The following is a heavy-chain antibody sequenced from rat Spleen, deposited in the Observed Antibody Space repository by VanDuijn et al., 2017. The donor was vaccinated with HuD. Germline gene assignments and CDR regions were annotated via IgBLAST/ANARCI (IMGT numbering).Heavy chain of an antibody. D-gene: IGHD1-2*01. V-gene: IGHV1-36*01. CDR1: GYTFTDYW. CDR2: INPKSDAT. Sequence: VQLVESGAALVKPGASVKMSCKASGYTFTDYWVNWVKQSHGKSLEWIGEINPKSDATNFNAKFKGKATLTVDRSTSTAYMELSRLTSDDSAIYFCMPYPFTYWGQGTLVTVSS. CDR3: MPYPFTY. J-gene: IGHJ3*01.